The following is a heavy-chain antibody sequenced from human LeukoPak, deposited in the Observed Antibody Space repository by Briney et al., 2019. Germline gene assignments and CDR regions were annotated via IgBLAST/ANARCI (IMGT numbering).Heavy chain of an antibody. CDR3: ARRRRGSGSYRPYYFDY. V-gene: IGHV4-39*07. CDR1: GGSISSSIYY. CDR2: IYYSGST. D-gene: IGHD3-10*01. J-gene: IGHJ4*02. Sequence: SETLSLTCTVSGGSISSSIYYWGWIRQPPGRGLEWIGTIYYSGSTYYNPSLKSRVTISVDTSKNQFSLKLSSVTAADTAVYYCARRRRGSGSYRPYYFDYWGQGTLVTVSS.